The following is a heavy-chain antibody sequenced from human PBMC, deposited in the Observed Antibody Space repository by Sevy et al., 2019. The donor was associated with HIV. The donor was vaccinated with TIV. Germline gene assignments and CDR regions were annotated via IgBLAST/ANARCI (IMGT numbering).Heavy chain of an antibody. CDR3: AKENSCRRRFGELLRVRGMDV. V-gene: IGHV3-30*18. CDR2: ISYDGSNK. Sequence: GGSLRLSCAASGFTFSSYGMHWVRQAPGKGLEWVAVISYDGSNKYYADSVKGRFTISRDNSKNMLYLQMNSLRAEGTAVYSCAKENSCRRRFGELLRVRGMDVWGQGTTVTVSS. CDR1: GFTFSSYG. J-gene: IGHJ6*02. D-gene: IGHD3-10*01.